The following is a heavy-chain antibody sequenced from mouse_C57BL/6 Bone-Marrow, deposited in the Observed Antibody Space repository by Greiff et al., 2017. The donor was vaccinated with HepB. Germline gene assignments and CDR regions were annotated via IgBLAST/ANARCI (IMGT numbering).Heavy chain of an antibody. CDR3: AREVIITTVGAMDY. Sequence: QVQLQQSGAELARPGASVKLSCKASGYTFTSYGISWVKQRTGQGLEWIGEIYPRSGNTYYNEKFKGKATLTADKSSSTAYMELRSLTSEDSAVYFCAREVIITTVGAMDYWGQGTSGTVSS. CDR1: GYTFTSYG. CDR2: IYPRSGNT. J-gene: IGHJ4*01. D-gene: IGHD1-1*01. V-gene: IGHV1-81*01.